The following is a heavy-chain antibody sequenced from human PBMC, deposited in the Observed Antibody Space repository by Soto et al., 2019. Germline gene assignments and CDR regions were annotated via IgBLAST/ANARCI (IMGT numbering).Heavy chain of an antibody. CDR1: GGSISSYY. J-gene: IGHJ3*02. V-gene: IGHV4-59*01. D-gene: IGHD1-26*01. CDR3: ARGVGARDMPDAFDI. Sequence: SETLSLTCTVSGGSISSYYWSWIRQPPGKGLEWIGYIYYSGSTNYNPSLKSRVTISVDTSKNQFSLKLSSVTAADTAVYYCARGVGARDMPDAFDIWGQGTMVTVSS. CDR2: IYYSGST.